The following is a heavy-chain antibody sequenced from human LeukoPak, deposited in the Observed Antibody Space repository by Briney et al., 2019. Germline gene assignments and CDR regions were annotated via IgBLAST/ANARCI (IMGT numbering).Heavy chain of an antibody. D-gene: IGHD7-27*01. Sequence: SSETLSLTCTFSGCSVSSSRYYWGWIRQPPGKGLEWIGSISYSGTNYNNPSLKSRVSISIDTSKNQFSVQLISVTAADTAMYFGASLGIFWSWGQGTLVTVSS. CDR1: GCSVSSSRYY. CDR3: ASLGIFWS. V-gene: IGHV4-39*01. J-gene: IGHJ5*02. CDR2: ISYSGTN.